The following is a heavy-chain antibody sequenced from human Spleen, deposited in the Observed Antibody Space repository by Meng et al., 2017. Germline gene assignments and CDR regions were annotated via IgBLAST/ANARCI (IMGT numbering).Heavy chain of an antibody. J-gene: IGHJ6*02. D-gene: IGHD2-21*02. CDR3: AGGAVVTLIFYHAMDV. Sequence: SETLSLTCAVSGGSISSDNWWSWVRQSPGKGLEWIGEIYRSGSTRYNPSLKSRITISVDKPKNQFSLTLTSVTAADTAVYYCAGGAVVTLIFYHAMDVWGQGTTVTVSS. CDR1: GGSISSDNW. CDR2: IYRSGST. V-gene: IGHV4-4*02.